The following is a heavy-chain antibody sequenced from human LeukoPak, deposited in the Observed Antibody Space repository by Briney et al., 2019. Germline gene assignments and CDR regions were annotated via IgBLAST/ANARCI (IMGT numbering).Heavy chain of an antibody. CDR2: IYYSGST. Sequence: SETLSLTCTVSGGSISSSSYYWGWIRQPPGKGLEWIGSIYYSGSTYYNPSLKSRVTISVDTSKNQFSLKLSSVTAADTAVYYCARVQYRDGLGYWGQGTLVTVSS. J-gene: IGHJ4*02. D-gene: IGHD5-24*01. CDR3: ARVQYRDGLGY. CDR1: GGSISSSSYY. V-gene: IGHV4-39*07.